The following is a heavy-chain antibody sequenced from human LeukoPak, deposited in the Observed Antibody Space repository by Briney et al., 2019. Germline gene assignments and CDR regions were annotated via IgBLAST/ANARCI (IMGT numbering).Heavy chain of an antibody. D-gene: IGHD2-21*01. V-gene: IGHV2-5*01. CDR3: AHNALWWLGGWFDP. CDR2: IYWNDDK. CDR1: GFSLSTSGGG. J-gene: IGHJ5*02. Sequence: SGPTLVNPTQTLTLTCTFSGFSLSTSGGGVGWIRQPPGKALEWLSLIYWNDDKRYSPSLKSRLTITKDTSKNQVVLTMTNMDPVDTATYYCAHNALWWLGGWFDPWGQGTLVTVSS.